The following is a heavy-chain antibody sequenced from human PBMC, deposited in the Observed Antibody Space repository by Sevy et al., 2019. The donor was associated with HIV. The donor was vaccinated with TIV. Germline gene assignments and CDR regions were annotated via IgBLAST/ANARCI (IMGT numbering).Heavy chain of an antibody. Sequence: GGSLRLSCAASGFVFEDYGMNWVRQAPGKGLECVSGINWNGGSTGYADSVKGRFTISRDNAKHSLYLQMNSLRAEDTAIYYCARERCSGGACYYFDTWGQGALVTVSS. CDR1: GFVFEDYG. D-gene: IGHD2-15*01. J-gene: IGHJ4*02. CDR3: ARERCSGGACYYFDT. V-gene: IGHV3-20*04. CDR2: INWNGGST.